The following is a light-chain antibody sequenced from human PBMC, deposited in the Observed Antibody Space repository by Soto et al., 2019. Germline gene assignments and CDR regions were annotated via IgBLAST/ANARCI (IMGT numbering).Light chain of an antibody. CDR1: SSDVGGYNY. Sequence: QSALTQPASVSGSPGQSITISCTGTSSDVGGYNYVSWYQQHPGKAPKVMIYNVSNRPSGVSNRFSGSKSGNTASLTISGLQAEDEADYYCSSYTSISTVVFGGGTKLTGL. V-gene: IGLV2-14*03. CDR3: SSYTSISTVV. CDR2: NVS. J-gene: IGLJ2*01.